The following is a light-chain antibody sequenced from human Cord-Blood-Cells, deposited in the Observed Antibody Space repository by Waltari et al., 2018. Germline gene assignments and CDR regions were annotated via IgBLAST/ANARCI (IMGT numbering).Light chain of an antibody. CDR2: GAS. CDR1: QSVSSN. Sequence: EIVLTQSPATLSVSPGARATLSCRASQSVSSNLAWYQQKPGQAPRLLIYGASTRATGIPARFSGSGSGTEFTLTISSLQSEDFAVYYCQQYNNWPLTFGGGPRWRSN. V-gene: IGKV3-15*01. CDR3: QQYNNWPLT. J-gene: IGKJ4*01.